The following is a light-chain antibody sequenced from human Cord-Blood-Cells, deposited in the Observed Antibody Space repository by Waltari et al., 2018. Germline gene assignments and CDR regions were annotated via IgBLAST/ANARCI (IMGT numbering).Light chain of an antibody. CDR3: CSYAGSYPYV. CDR2: DVS. Sequence: QSALTQPRSVSGSPGQSVTISCTGTSSAVGGYNYVPWYQQHPGKAPKLMIYDVSKRPSGVPDRFSGSKSGNTASLTISGLQAEDEADYYCCSYAGSYPYVFGTGTKVTVL. CDR1: SSAVGGYNY. V-gene: IGLV2-11*01. J-gene: IGLJ1*01.